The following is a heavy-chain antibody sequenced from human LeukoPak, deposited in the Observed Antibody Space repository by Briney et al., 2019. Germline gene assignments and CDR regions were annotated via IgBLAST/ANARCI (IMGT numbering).Heavy chain of an antibody. Sequence: GGSLRLSCAASGFTFSDYYMSWVRQAPGKGLEWVSSVSGSGGRTNYVDSVKGRFTISRDNSKNTVHLQLESLRVEDTAVYYCAKGSRYNSGLLHYMDVWGKGTTVTVSS. CDR1: GFTFSDYY. CDR3: AKGSRYNSGLLHYMDV. V-gene: IGHV3-23*01. D-gene: IGHD5-12*01. J-gene: IGHJ6*03. CDR2: VSGSGGRT.